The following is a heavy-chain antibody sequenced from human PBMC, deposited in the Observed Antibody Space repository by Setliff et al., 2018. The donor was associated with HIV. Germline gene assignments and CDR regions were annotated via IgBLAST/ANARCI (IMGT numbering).Heavy chain of an antibody. V-gene: IGHV1-69*13. Sequence: VKVSCKASGYTFTDYALHWVRQAPGQGLEWMGRITPIFGTANYAQKFQGRVTITADESTSTAYMELSSLRSEDTAVYYCASLRYNWNDLGRYYYYYGMDVWGQGTTVTVSS. CDR3: ASLRYNWNDLGRYYYYYGMDV. CDR1: GYTFTDYA. D-gene: IGHD1-1*01. CDR2: ITPIFGTA. J-gene: IGHJ6*02.